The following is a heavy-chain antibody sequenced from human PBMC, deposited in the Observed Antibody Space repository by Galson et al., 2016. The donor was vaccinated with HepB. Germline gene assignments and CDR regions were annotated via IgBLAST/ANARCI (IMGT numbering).Heavy chain of an antibody. CDR1: GFTFSSYW. CDR3: ARGRTYDSNAFDT. J-gene: IGHJ3*02. Sequence: SLRLSCAASGFTFSSYWMSWVCQAPGRGLEWVANIKQDGSQKNYVDSVKGRFTISRDNAKNSLYLQMNSLRADDTAVYYCARGRTYDSNAFDTWGQGTMVTVSS. CDR2: IKQDGSQK. D-gene: IGHD3-9*01. V-gene: IGHV3-7*01.